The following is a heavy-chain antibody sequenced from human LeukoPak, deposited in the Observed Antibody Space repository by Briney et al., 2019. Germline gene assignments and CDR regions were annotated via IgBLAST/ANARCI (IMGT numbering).Heavy chain of an antibody. CDR2: IKSKTDGGTT. Sequence: GGSLRLSCAASGFTFSNAWMSWVRQAPGKGLEWVGRIKSKTDGGTTDYAAPVKGRFTISRDDSKNTLYLQMDSLKTEDTAAYYCTTDRGYYDFWGGYGDWGQGTLVTVSS. J-gene: IGHJ4*02. CDR1: GFTFSNAW. D-gene: IGHD3-3*01. V-gene: IGHV3-15*01. CDR3: TTDRGYYDFWGGYGD.